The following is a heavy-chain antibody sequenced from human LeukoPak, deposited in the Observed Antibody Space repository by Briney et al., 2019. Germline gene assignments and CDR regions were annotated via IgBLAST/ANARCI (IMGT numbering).Heavy chain of an antibody. J-gene: IGHJ2*01. D-gene: IGHD3-10*02. CDR3: ARGPYVPFPNWYFDL. V-gene: IGHV1-2*06. CDR2: INPNSGGT. Sequence: ASVKVSCKASEYTFTGYYMHWVRQAPGQGLEWMGRINPNSGGTHYAPKFQGRVTMTRDTSISTAYMELSRLRSDDTAVYYCARGPYVPFPNWYFDLWGRSTLVTVSS. CDR1: EYTFTGYY.